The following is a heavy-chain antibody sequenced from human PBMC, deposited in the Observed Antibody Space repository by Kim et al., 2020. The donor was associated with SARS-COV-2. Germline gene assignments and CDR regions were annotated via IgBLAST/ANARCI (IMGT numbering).Heavy chain of an antibody. CDR1: GFTFSSYG. J-gene: IGHJ3*02. CDR2: ISYDGSNK. Sequence: GGSLRLSCAASGFTFSSYGMHWVRQAPGKGLECVAVISYDGSNKYYADSVKGRFTISRDNSKNTLYLQMNSLRAEDTAVYYCAKAPYYGSGSYYDDAFDIWGQGTMVTVSS. V-gene: IGHV3-30*18. CDR3: AKAPYYGSGSYYDDAFDI. D-gene: IGHD3-10*01.